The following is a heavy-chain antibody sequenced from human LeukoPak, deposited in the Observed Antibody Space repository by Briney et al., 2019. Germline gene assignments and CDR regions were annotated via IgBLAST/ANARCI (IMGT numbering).Heavy chain of an antibody. D-gene: IGHD2-15*01. Sequence: SETLSLTCTVPGGSISSYYWSWIRQPPGKGLEWIGYSYYSGSTNYKPSLKSRVTISVDTSKNQFSLKLSSVTAADTAVYYCARTGIIGYCSGGSCPFDYWGQGTLVTVSS. V-gene: IGHV4-59*01. CDR1: GGSISSYY. CDR2: SYYSGST. J-gene: IGHJ4*02. CDR3: ARTGIIGYCSGGSCPFDY.